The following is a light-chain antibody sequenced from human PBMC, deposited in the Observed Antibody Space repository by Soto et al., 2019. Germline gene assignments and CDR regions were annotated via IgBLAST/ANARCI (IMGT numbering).Light chain of an antibody. CDR1: QSVSSSY. J-gene: IGKJ4*01. CDR2: GSS. V-gene: IGKV3-20*01. CDR3: QQYGSSLRPLT. Sequence: EIVLTQSPGTLSLSPGERATLSCRASQSVSSSYLAWYQQKPGQAPRLLIYGSSSRATGIPDRFSGSGSGTDFTLTISRLEPEDFAVYYCQQYGSSLRPLTFVGGTKVEIK.